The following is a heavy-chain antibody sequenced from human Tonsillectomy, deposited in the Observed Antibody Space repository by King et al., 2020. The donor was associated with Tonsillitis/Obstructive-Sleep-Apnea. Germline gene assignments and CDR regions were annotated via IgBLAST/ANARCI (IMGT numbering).Heavy chain of an antibody. CDR1: GGSISSHY. V-gene: IGHV4-59*08. J-gene: IGHJ5*02. D-gene: IGHD3-3*01. CDR3: ARRHYDFWSGYYHNWFDP. CDR2: IYYSGST. Sequence: VQLQESGPGLVKPSETLSLTCTVSGGSISSHYWSWIRQPPGKGLEWIGYIYYSGSTNYNPSLKSRVTISVDTSKNQFSLKLSSVTAADTAVYYCARRHYDFWSGYYHNWFDPWGQGTLVTVSS.